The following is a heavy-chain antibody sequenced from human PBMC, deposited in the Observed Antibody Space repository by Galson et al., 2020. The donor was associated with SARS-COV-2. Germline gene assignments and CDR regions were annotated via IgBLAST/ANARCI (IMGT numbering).Heavy chain of an antibody. CDR2: IYYSGST. V-gene: IGHV4-30-4*01. D-gene: IGHD3-10*01. CDR1: GGSISSGDYY. J-gene: IGHJ6*02. Sequence: ETSETLCLTCTVSGGSISSGDYYWSWIRQPPGKGLEWIGYIYYSGSTYYNPSPKSRVTISVDTYKNQFSLKLSSVTAADTAVYYCARDTHFSSGSYYNPYYYYYGMDVWGQGTTVTVSS. CDR3: ARDTHFSSGSYYNPYYYYYGMDV.